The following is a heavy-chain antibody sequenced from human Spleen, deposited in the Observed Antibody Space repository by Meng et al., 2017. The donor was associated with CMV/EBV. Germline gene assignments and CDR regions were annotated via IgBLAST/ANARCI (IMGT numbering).Heavy chain of an antibody. J-gene: IGHJ6*02. CDR3: ARSWDGMDV. Sequence: GESLKISCAASGIIFSNYAMHWVRQAPGKGLEWVAVISYDGGNIYYADSVKGRFTISRDSAQNSVYLQMNSLSAEDTGVYYCARSWDGMDVWGQGTTVTVSS. D-gene: IGHD6-13*01. V-gene: IGHV3-30*04. CDR2: ISYDGGNI. CDR1: GIIFSNYA.